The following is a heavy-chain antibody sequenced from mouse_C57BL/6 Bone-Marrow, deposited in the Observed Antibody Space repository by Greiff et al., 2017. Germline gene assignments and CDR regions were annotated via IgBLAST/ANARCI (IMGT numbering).Heavy chain of an antibody. CDR1: GYTFTSYG. J-gene: IGHJ1*03. CDR3: ARYPCERYYVDWYFDV. CDR2: IYPRSGNT. Sequence: QVQLQQSGAELARPGASVKLSCKASGYTFTSYGISWVKQRTGQGLEWIGEIYPRSGNTYYNEKFKGKATLTADKSSSTAYMELRSLTSEDSAVYFCARYPCERYYVDWYFDVGGTGTTVTVSS. V-gene: IGHV1-81*01. D-gene: IGHD1-1*01.